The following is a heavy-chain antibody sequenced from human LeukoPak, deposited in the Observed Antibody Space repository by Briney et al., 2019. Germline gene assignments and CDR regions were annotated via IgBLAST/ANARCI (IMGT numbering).Heavy chain of an antibody. D-gene: IGHD6-6*01. J-gene: IGHJ4*02. CDR2: IYRSGST. CDR1: GYSISSGYY. CDR3: ARGDSSSSPDFDY. V-gene: IGHV4-38-2*02. Sequence: ETLSLTCTVSGYSISSGYYWGWIRQPPGKGLEWIGSIYRSGSTYYNPSLKSRVTISVDMSKNQFSLKLSSVTAADTAVYYCARGDSSSSPDFDYWGQGTLVTVSS.